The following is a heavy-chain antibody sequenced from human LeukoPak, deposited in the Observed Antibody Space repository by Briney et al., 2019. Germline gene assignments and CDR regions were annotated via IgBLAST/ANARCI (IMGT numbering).Heavy chain of an antibody. D-gene: IGHD1-26*01. CDR2: IIPILGIA. J-gene: IGHJ6*02. Sequence: SVKVSCKASGGTFSSYTISWVRQAPGQGLEWMGRIIPILGIANYAQKFQGRVTITADKSTSTAYMELSSLRSEDTAVYYCARGLGATEVWEANYYGMDVWGQGTTVTVSS. CDR3: ARGLGATEVWEANYYGMDV. V-gene: IGHV1-69*02. CDR1: GGTFSSYT.